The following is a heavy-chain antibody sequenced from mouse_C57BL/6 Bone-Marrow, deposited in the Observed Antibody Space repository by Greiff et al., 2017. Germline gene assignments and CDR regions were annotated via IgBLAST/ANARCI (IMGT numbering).Heavy chain of an antibody. J-gene: IGHJ2*01. CDR3: ARGDYGRSVFDY. CDR1: GYTFTSYW. CDR2: IYPGSGST. V-gene: IGHV1-55*01. D-gene: IGHD1-1*01. Sequence: VQLQQPGAELVKPGASVKMSCKASGYTFTSYWITWVKQRPGQGLEWIGDIYPGSGSTNYNEKFKSKATLTVDTSSSTAYMQLSSLTSEDSAVYYCARGDYGRSVFDYWGQGTTLTVSS.